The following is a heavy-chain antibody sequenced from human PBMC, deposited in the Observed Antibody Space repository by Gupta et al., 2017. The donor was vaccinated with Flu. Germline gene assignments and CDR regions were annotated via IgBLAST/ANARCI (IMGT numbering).Heavy chain of an antibody. D-gene: IGHD5-18*01. CDR3: ASVGGYIYGQNWGFFDY. Sequence: EVQLVESGGGLVQPGGSLRLSCAASGFTVNRKDMSWVRRPPGKGLEWVSGVFSGDTSYYADSVKGRFAISRHSSENTLYLEMNNLRPEDTAVYYCASVGGYIYGQNWGFFDYCGQGTLVTVSS. J-gene: IGHJ4*02. CDR1: GFTVNRKD. CDR2: VFSGDTS. V-gene: IGHV3-53*04.